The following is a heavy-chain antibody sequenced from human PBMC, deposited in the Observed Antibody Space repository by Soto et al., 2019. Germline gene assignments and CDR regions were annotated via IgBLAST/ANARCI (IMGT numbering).Heavy chain of an antibody. Sequence: PGGSLRLSCAASGFTFSSYGMHWVRQAPGKGLEWVAVISYDGSNKYYADSVKGRFTISRDNSKNTLYLQMNSLRAEDTAVYYCAKVQLQGIVVVVDLLMDVWGQGTTVTVSS. CDR2: ISYDGSNK. CDR3: AKVQLQGIVVVVDLLMDV. V-gene: IGHV3-30*18. J-gene: IGHJ6*02. D-gene: IGHD2-15*01. CDR1: GFTFSSYG.